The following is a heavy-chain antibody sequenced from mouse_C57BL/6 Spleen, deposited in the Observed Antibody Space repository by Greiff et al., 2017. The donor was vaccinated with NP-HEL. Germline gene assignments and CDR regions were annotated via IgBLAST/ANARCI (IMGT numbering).Heavy chain of an antibody. CDR2: ISYSGST. CDR1: GYSITSGYD. J-gene: IGHJ4*01. CDR3: ARGYSNYEGGAMDY. D-gene: IGHD2-5*01. Sequence: EVKLMESGPGMVKPSQSLSLTCTVTGYSITSGYDWHWIRHFPGNKLEWMGYISYSGSTNYNPSLKSRISITHDTSKNHFFLKLNSVTTEDTATYYCARGYSNYEGGAMDYWGQGTSVTVSS. V-gene: IGHV3-1*01.